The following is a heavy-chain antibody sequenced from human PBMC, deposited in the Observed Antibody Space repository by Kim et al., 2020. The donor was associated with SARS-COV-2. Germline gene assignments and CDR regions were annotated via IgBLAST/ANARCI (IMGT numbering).Heavy chain of an antibody. CDR1: GFSFSNYG. V-gene: IGHV3-30*18. Sequence: GGSLRLSCAASGFSFSNYGIHWVRQAPGKGLEWVAVISYDGSDKYYADSVKGRFTISRDNSKNTLYLQMNSLRAEDTAVYYCAKGGYYDSSGYLDYWGQG. CDR2: ISYDGSDK. D-gene: IGHD3-22*01. CDR3: AKGGYYDSSGYLDY. J-gene: IGHJ4*02.